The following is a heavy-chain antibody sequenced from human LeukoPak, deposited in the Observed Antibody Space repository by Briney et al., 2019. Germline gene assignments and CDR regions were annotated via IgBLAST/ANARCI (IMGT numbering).Heavy chain of an antibody. J-gene: IGHJ6*04. V-gene: IGHV3-48*03. CDR2: ISSSGSTI. D-gene: IGHD3-10*02. CDR3: AELGITMIGGV. Sequence: QAGGSLRLSCAASGFTFSSHEMNWVRQAPGKGLEWVSYISSSGSTIYYADSVKGRFTISRDNAKNSLYLQINSLRDEDTAVYYCAELGITMIGGVWGKGTTVTISS. CDR1: GFTFSSHE.